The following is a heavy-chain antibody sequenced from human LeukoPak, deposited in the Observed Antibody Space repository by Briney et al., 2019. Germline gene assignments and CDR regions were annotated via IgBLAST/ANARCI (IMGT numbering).Heavy chain of an antibody. CDR2: ISGGGDTL. V-gene: IGHV3-23*01. Sequence: GGSLRLSCAASGFTFSNYVMNWVRQAPGQGLEWVSTISGGGDTLHYADSVRGRFTISRDNSKNTLELQMASLRAEDTAVYYCAKLSGSSGSPSNWFDAWGQGTLVTVSS. CDR3: AKLSGSSGSPSNWFDA. CDR1: GFTFSNYV. D-gene: IGHD3-10*01. J-gene: IGHJ5*02.